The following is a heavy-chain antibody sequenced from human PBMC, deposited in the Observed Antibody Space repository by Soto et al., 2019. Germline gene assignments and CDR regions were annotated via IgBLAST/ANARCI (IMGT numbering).Heavy chain of an antibody. CDR1: GYTFTYYA. CDR2: INTANGNT. CDR3: TRDQDGYNTDYTYSFDY. D-gene: IGHD4-4*01. V-gene: IGHV1-3*04. Sequence: ASVKVSCKASGYTFTYYAMHWVRQAPGQSLEYMGWINTANGNTKYSQRFQGRVTITSDTSASTAYMELSSLRSEDTAVYYCTRDQDGYNTDYTYSFDYWGQGTLVTVSS. J-gene: IGHJ4*02.